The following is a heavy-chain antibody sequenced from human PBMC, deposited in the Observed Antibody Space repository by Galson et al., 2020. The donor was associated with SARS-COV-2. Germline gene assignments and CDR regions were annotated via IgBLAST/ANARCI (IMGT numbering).Heavy chain of an antibody. CDR2: IIPFLGTP. CDR3: ARGHAHYDKSDDLTGWFDP. D-gene: IGHD3-22*01. J-gene: IGHJ5*02. Sequence: ASVTVSCKASGGTFSNYAISWVRQAPGQGLEWMGGIIPFLGTPNYAQKFQDRVTITTDESTSTAYMEVNSLRSDDTAIYYCARGHAHYDKSDDLTGWFDPWGQGALVTVSS. CDR1: GGTFSNYA. V-gene: IGHV1-69*05.